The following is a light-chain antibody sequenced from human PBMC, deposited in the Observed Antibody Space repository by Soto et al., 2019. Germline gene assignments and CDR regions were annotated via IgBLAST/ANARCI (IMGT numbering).Light chain of an antibody. CDR3: QQYENYWT. Sequence: DIQMTQSPSTLSAPAGDRVTITCRASQSISSWLAWYQHKPGKAPKLLIYDASNLDSGVPSRFSGSGSGTEFSLTISNLQPDDCATYYCQQYENYWTFGQGTRVEIK. CDR1: QSISSW. V-gene: IGKV1-5*01. CDR2: DAS. J-gene: IGKJ1*01.